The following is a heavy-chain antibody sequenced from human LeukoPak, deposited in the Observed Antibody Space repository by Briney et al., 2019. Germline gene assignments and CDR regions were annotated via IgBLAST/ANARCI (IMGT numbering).Heavy chain of an antibody. CDR2: TYYRSKWYN. D-gene: IGHD6-13*01. J-gene: IGHJ3*02. CDR3: AGDSDGNDAFDI. V-gene: IGHV6-1*01. Sequence: SQTLSLTCAISGDSVSSNSAAWNWIRQSPSRGLEWLGRTYYRSKWYNDYAVSVKSRITINPDTSKNQSPLQLNSVPPEDTAVYYCAGDSDGNDAFDIWGQGTMVTVSS. CDR1: GDSVSSNSAA.